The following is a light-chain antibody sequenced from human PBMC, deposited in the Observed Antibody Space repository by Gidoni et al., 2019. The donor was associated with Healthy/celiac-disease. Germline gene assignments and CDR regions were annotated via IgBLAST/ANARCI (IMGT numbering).Light chain of an antibody. CDR3: QHRSNWPQT. CDR2: DAS. CDR1: QSVSSY. Sequence: EMVLTQSPATLSLSPGERATLSCSASQSVSSYLAWYQQKPGQAPRLLIYDASNRATGIPARFSGRGSGPDFTLTLSSLEPEDFAVYYCQHRSNWPQTFGGGTKVEIK. J-gene: IGKJ4*01. V-gene: IGKV3-11*01.